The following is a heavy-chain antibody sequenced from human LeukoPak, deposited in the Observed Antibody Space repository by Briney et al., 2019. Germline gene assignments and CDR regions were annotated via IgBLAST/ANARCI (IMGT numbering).Heavy chain of an antibody. Sequence: SETLSLTCTVSGGSISRYYWSWIRQPAGKGLEWIGRVYTSGSTTYNPSLKSRVTMSIDTSKNQFSLKVSSVTAADTAVYYCARGYYDSSLDIWGQGTMVTVSS. V-gene: IGHV4-4*07. D-gene: IGHD3-22*01. CDR2: VYTSGST. J-gene: IGHJ3*02. CDR3: ARGYYDSSLDI. CDR1: GGSISRYY.